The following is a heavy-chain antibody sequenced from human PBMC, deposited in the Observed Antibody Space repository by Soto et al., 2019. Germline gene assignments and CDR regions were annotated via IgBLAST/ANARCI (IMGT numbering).Heavy chain of an antibody. CDR2: IWADGSQE. CDR1: GFTFSSYG. J-gene: IGHJ4*02. Sequence: QVQLVESGGGVVQPGRSLRLSCAASGFTFSSYGMHWVRQAPGKGLDWVAVIWADGSQEKYADSVRGRFTISRDNSKNTLFLQMNSLRAEDTAAYYCARDPGHAPFDHWGQGTLVTVSS. D-gene: IGHD2-2*01. CDR3: ARDPGHAPFDH. V-gene: IGHV3-33*01.